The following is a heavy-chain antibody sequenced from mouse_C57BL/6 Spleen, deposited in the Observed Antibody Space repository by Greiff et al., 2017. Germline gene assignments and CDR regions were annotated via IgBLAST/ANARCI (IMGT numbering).Heavy chain of an antibody. Sequence: LVESGAELVKPGASVKISCKASGYAFSSYWMNWVKQRPGKGLEWIGQIYPGDGDTNSNGKFKGKATLTADKSSSTAYMQLSSLTSEDSAVYFCARSGQLRRFAYWGQGTLVTVSA. D-gene: IGHD3-2*02. J-gene: IGHJ3*01. CDR3: ARSGQLRRFAY. V-gene: IGHV1-80*01. CDR1: GYAFSSYW. CDR2: IYPGDGDT.